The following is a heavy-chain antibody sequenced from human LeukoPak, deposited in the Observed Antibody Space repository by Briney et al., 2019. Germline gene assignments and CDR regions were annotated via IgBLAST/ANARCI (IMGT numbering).Heavy chain of an antibody. V-gene: IGHV4-39*01. D-gene: IGHD6-13*01. Sequence: SETLSLTCTVSGGSISSGIYYWAWIRQSPGKGLEWIGSVYYSGNTCYNPSLKSRVTISIGTSKNQFSLKLNSVTAADTAVYYCSRCLTGYSSSWQYWGQGNLVTVSS. J-gene: IGHJ4*02. CDR2: VYYSGNT. CDR3: SRCLTGYSSSWQY. CDR1: GGSISSGIYY.